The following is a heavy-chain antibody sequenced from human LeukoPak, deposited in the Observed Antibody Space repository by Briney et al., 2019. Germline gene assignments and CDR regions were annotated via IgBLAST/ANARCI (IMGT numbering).Heavy chain of an antibody. Sequence: PGGSLRLSCAASGFTVSYNYMSWVRQAPGKGLELVSVIYATGSTYYADSVKGTFTISRDNSKNTVYLQMNSLRAEDTAVYYCARARQLHYYFDLWGQGTLVTVSS. V-gene: IGHV3-66*01. J-gene: IGHJ4*02. CDR1: GFTVSYNY. D-gene: IGHD1-26*01. CDR2: IYATGST. CDR3: ARARQLHYYFDL.